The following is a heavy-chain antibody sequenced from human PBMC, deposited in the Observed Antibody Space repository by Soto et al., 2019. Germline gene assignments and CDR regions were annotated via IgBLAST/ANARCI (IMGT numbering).Heavy chain of an antibody. J-gene: IGHJ4*02. CDR1: GFTFSSYA. Sequence: EVQLLESGGGLVQPGGSLRLSCAASGFTFSSYAMSWVRQAPGKGLEWVSAISGSGGSTYYADSVKGRFTISRDNSKNSLYLQMNSLRAEDTAVYYCAKRLLFSLSGGYDYWGQGTLVTVSS. CDR3: AKRLLFSLSGGYDY. V-gene: IGHV3-23*01. D-gene: IGHD2-15*01. CDR2: ISGSGGST.